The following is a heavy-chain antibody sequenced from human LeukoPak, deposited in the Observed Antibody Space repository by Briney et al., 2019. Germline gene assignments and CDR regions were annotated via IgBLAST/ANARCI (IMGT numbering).Heavy chain of an antibody. Sequence: GGSLRLSCAASGFTFSSYGMHWVRQAPGKGLEWVAFIRHDGRNKYYTDSVKGRFTISRDNSKNTLSLQMNSLRADDTAVYHCAEGAYSYGYGMDVWGQGTTVTVSS. J-gene: IGHJ6*02. CDR1: GFTFSSYG. V-gene: IGHV3-30*02. D-gene: IGHD5-18*01. CDR2: IRHDGRNK. CDR3: AEGAYSYGYGMDV.